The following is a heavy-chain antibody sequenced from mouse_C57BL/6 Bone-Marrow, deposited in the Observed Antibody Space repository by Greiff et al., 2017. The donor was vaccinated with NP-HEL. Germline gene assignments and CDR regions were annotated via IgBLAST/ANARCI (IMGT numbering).Heavy chain of an antibody. V-gene: IGHV1-64*01. Sequence: QVQLQQSGAELVKPGASVTLSCKASGYTFTSYWMHWVKQRPGQGLEWIGMIHPNSGSTNYNEKFKSKATLTVDKSSSTAYMQLSSLTSEDSAVYYCAREYGYAMDYWGQGTSVTVSS. J-gene: IGHJ4*01. CDR3: AREYGYAMDY. D-gene: IGHD5-2*01. CDR2: IHPNSGST. CDR1: GYTFTSYW.